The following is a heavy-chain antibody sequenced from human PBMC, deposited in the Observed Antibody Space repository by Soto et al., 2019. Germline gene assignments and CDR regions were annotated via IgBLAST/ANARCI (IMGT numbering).Heavy chain of an antibody. J-gene: IGHJ4*02. Sequence: EVQLVESGGTLVQPGGSLRLSCAASGFTFSNYEMNWVRQAPGKGLEWVSYISGSGSHRYYADSVKGRFTVSRDNTKKDLYLQMNSLRAEETAVYYCATVRTGYCSGGSCPDFWGQGTLVTVSS. V-gene: IGHV3-48*03. CDR2: ISGSGSHR. CDR3: ATVRTGYCSGGSCPDF. CDR1: GFTFSNYE. D-gene: IGHD2-15*01.